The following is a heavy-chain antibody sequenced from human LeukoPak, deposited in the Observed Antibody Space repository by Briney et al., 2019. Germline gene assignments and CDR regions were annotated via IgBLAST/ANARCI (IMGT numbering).Heavy chain of an antibody. V-gene: IGHV3-23*01. CDR3: TRNSGWYGLS. Sequence: GGSLRLSCVASGFTFSTFAMIWVRQPPGKGLEWVSSIDYDGGSGHYADSVKGRFTISRDNSNNTLFLHLNSLRGEDTAVYYCTRNSGWYGLSWGQGTLVTVSS. D-gene: IGHD6-19*01. CDR1: GFTFSTFA. J-gene: IGHJ1*01. CDR2: IDYDGGSG.